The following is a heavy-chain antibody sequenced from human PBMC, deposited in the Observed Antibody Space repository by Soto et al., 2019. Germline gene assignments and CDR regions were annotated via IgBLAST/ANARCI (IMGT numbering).Heavy chain of an antibody. D-gene: IGHD3-22*01. CDR3: ARENTSSSGPQFDY. Sequence: AASVKVSGKASGYTFTSYAMHWVLRAPGQRLEWMGWINAGNGNTKYSQKFQGRVTITRDTSASTAYMELSSLRSEDTAVYYCARENTSSSGPQFDYWGQGTLVTVSS. J-gene: IGHJ4*02. CDR2: INAGNGNT. CDR1: GYTFTSYA. V-gene: IGHV1-3*01.